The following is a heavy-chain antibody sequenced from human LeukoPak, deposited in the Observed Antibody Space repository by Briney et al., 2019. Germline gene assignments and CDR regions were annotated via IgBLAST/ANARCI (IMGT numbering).Heavy chain of an antibody. J-gene: IGHJ3*02. CDR2: IYYSGST. Sequence: SETLSLTCTVSGGSISSSSYYWGWIRQPPGKGLEWIGSIYYSGSTYYNPSLKSRVTISVDTSKNQFSLKLSSVTAADTAVYYCARAYDYVLISIAFDIWGQGTMVTVSS. CDR1: GGSISSSSYY. CDR3: ARAYDYVLISIAFDI. D-gene: IGHD2/OR15-2a*01. V-gene: IGHV4-39*07.